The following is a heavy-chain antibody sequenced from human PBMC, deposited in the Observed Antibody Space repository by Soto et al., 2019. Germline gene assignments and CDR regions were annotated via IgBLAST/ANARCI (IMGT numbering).Heavy chain of an antibody. CDR2: ISGGGIT. V-gene: IGHV3-23*01. CDR1: GFTFSSFA. CDR3: AKGANYVGLFDS. D-gene: IGHD3-16*01. J-gene: IGHJ5*01. Sequence: EVQLFESGGGLVQPGGSLRLSCAASGFTFSSFAMSWVRQATGKGLEWVSVISGGGITHYSNSVKGRFTISRDNSKNMLCLEMTTLRAGATALYYCAKGANYVGLFDSWGQGTLVTVSP.